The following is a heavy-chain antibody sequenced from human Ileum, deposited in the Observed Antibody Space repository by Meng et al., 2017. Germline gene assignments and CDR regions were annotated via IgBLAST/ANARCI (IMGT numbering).Heavy chain of an antibody. CDR3: VRIDYGGDGIEIYNFDY. V-gene: IGHV4-4*02. J-gene: IGHJ4*02. CDR1: GASISSSNW. D-gene: IGHD4-23*01. Sequence: HLRESGPGLVGASGTLSLTCAVSGASISSSNWWRWVRQPPGKGLEWIGEVFHSGDTNYNPSLKSRVSMSVDKSKNQFSLKLTSVTAADTAVYYCVRIDYGGDGIEIYNFDYWGLGTLVTVSS. CDR2: VFHSGDT.